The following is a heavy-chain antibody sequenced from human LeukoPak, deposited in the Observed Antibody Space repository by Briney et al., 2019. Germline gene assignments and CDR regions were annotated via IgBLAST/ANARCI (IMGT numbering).Heavy chain of an antibody. J-gene: IGHJ4*02. Sequence: ASVKVSCKASGYMFTNYAIHWVRQAPGQRLEWMGWSNAANGNTGFSQEFQGRVTITRDTSASTAYMELSSLRSEDTAVYYCARGSHSSSWTIDHWGQGTQVTVSS. CDR2: SNAANGNT. CDR1: GYMFTNYA. D-gene: IGHD6-13*01. CDR3: ARGSHSSSWTIDH. V-gene: IGHV1-3*02.